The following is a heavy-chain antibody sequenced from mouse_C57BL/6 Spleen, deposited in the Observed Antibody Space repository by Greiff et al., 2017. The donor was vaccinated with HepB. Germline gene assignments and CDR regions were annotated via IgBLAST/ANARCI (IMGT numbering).Heavy chain of an antibody. CDR1: GYSITSGYY. V-gene: IGHV3-6*01. Sequence: EVQLVESGPGLVKPSQSLSLTCSVTGYSITSGYYWNWIRQFPGNKLEWMGYISYDGSNNYNPSLKNRISITRDTSKNQFFLKLNSVTTEDTATYYCARGQKEDYFDYWGQGTTLTVSS. J-gene: IGHJ2*01. D-gene: IGHD6-1*01. CDR3: ARGQKEDYFDY. CDR2: ISYDGSN.